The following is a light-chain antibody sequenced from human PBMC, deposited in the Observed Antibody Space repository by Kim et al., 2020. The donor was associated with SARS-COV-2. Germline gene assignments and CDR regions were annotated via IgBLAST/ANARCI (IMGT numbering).Light chain of an antibody. V-gene: IGLV4-69*01. Sequence: SVRPTCTLSGRHSPIAVAWHQPQPEKGPRHLLRVTSDDNLIKRDGIPDRFSGSRSGAARYLTISSLQSEDEADYYCQTWDTGIQIFGGGTQLTVL. CDR2: VTSDDNL. CDR1: GRHSPIA. J-gene: IGLJ2*01. CDR3: QTWDTGIQI.